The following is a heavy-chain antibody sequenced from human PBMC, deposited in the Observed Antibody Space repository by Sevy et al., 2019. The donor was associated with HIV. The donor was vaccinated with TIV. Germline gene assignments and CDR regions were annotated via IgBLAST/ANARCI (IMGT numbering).Heavy chain of an antibody. CDR2: INPSTGST. Sequence: ASVKVSCKASGYTFTSDYMHWVRQAPGQGLEWMGIINPSTGSTSYAQKFQGRVTMTRDMSTSTVYMELGSLRSEDTAVYYCARDSDNYDILTGYYPCDYWGQGTLVTVSS. CDR3: ARDSDNYDILTGYYPCDY. D-gene: IGHD3-9*01. CDR1: GYTFTSDY. V-gene: IGHV1-46*01. J-gene: IGHJ4*02.